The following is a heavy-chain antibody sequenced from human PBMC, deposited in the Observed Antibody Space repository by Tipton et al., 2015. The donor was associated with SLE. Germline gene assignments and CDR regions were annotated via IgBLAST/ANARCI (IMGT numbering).Heavy chain of an antibody. D-gene: IGHD4-17*01. V-gene: IGHV4-59*08. CDR3: ARQDGDYRGSVDY. CDR2: IYYSGST. J-gene: IGHJ4*02. CDR1: GGSISSHY. Sequence: TLSLTCTVSGGSISSHYWSWIRQPPGKGLEWIGYIYYSGSTNYNPSLKSRVTISVDTSKNQFSLKLSSVTAADTAVYYCARQDGDYRGSVDYWGQGTLVTVSS.